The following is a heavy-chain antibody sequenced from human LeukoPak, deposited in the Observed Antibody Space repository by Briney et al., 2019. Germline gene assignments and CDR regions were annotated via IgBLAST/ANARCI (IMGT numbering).Heavy chain of an antibody. CDR2: INGDGSTS. V-gene: IGHV3-74*01. J-gene: IGHJ4*02. Sequence: GGSLRLSCAASGFTFSSYWMHWVRQAPGKGLVWVSRINGDGSTSNYADSVKGRFTISRGNAKNTLYLQMNSLRAEDTAVYYCARASNRDSINFDYWGQGTLVTVSS. CDR3: ARASNRDSINFDY. D-gene: IGHD2-2*01. CDR1: GFTFSSYW.